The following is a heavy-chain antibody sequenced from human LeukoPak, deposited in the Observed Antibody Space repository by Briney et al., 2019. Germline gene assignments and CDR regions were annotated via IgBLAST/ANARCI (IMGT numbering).Heavy chain of an antibody. V-gene: IGHV3-21*01. D-gene: IGHD2-15*01. CDR2: ISSSSSYI. CDR1: GFTFSSYS. Sequence: PGGSLRFCCAAFGFTFSSYSMNWVRQAPGKGLEWVSSISSSSSYIYYADSVKGRFTISRDNAKNSLYLQMNSLRAEDTAVYYCARERNGGSWYFDYWGQGTLVTVSS. J-gene: IGHJ4*02. CDR3: ARERNGGSWYFDY.